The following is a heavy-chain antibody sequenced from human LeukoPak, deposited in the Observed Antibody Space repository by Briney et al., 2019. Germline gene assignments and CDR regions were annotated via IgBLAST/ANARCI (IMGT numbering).Heavy chain of an antibody. J-gene: IGHJ3*01. CDR2: ISSSSSYT. D-gene: IGHD3-10*01. V-gene: IGHV3-11*06. CDR3: ARAVGSFDF. Sequence: GGPLRLSCAASGFTFSDYYMSWLRQAPGKGLEWVSYISSSSSYTIYADSVNGRFTISRDNSKNTIYLQMNSLRAEDTAVYYCARAVGSFDFWGQGTIVIVSS. CDR1: GFTFSDYY.